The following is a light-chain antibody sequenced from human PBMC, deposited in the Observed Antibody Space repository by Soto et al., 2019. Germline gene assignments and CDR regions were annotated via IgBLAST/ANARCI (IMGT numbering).Light chain of an antibody. Sequence: DLQMTQSPSSLSASVGDRVTITCRASQRISTYLTWYQLKPGKAPSLLIYTASTLQGGVPSRFSGSGSGTDFTLTISSLQPEDFATYYCQQSYSIPFTFGPGTKVDIK. J-gene: IGKJ3*01. CDR1: QRISTY. CDR3: QQSYSIPFT. V-gene: IGKV1-39*01. CDR2: TAS.